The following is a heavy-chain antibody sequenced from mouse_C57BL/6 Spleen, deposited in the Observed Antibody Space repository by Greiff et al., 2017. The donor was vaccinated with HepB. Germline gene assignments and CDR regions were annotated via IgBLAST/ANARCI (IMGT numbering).Heavy chain of an antibody. J-gene: IGHJ2*01. CDR1: GFTFSSYA. V-gene: IGHV5-9-1*02. CDR3: TREGDYDENYFDY. CDR2: ISSGGDYI. D-gene: IGHD2-4*01. Sequence: EVQVVESGEGLVKPGGSLKLSCAASGFTFSSYAMSWVRQTPEKRLEWVAYISSGGDYIYYADTVKGRFTISRDNARNTLYLQMSSLKSEDTAMYYCTREGDYDENYFDYWGQGTTLTVSS.